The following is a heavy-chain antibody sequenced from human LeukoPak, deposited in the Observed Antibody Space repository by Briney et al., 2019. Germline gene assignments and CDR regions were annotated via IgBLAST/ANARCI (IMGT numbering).Heavy chain of an antibody. D-gene: IGHD6-19*01. CDR1: GGSICSYY. CDR2: IYYSGST. Sequence: SETLSLTCTVSGGSICSYYWNWIRQPPGKGLEWIGYIYYSGSTNYNPPLKSRVTISVDTSKNQFSLKLSSVTAADTAVYYCARGGWYPESFQHWGQGALVTVSS. V-gene: IGHV4-59*01. J-gene: IGHJ1*01. CDR3: ARGGWYPESFQH.